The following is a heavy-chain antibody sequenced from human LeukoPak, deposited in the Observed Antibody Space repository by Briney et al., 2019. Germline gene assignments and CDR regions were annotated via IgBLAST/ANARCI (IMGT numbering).Heavy chain of an antibody. Sequence: SETLSLTCAVYGGSFSGYYWSWLRQPPGKGLEWLGEINHSGSTNYNPSLKSRVTISVDTSKNQFSLKLSSVTAADTAVYYCARAPPRPYYYYYYGMDVWGKGTTVTVSS. V-gene: IGHV4-34*01. CDR1: GGSFSGYY. CDR3: ARAPPRPYYYYYYGMDV. CDR2: INHSGST. J-gene: IGHJ6*04.